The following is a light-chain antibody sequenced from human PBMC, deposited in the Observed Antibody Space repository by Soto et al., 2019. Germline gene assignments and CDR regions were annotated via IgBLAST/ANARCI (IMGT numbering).Light chain of an antibody. CDR1: QGISNY. Sequence: DIQMTQSPSSLSASVGDRVTITCRASQGISNYLDWYQQKPGKVPKLLIYAASTLQSGVPSRFSGSGSGTDFTLTISSLQPEDVATYYCQKYNSVPLITFGPGTKVDIK. CDR3: QKYNSVPLIT. J-gene: IGKJ3*01. V-gene: IGKV1-27*01. CDR2: AAS.